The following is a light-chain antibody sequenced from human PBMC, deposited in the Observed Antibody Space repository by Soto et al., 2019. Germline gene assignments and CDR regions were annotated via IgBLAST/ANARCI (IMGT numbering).Light chain of an antibody. CDR2: GAS. Sequence: EIVMTQSPGTLSLSPVETVTLSCMASQSIDSNYLSWYQQKAGQAPRLLISGASTRATGIPARFSGSGSGTDFTLTISSLQAEDFAVYYCQQDYNLPFTFGQGTRLEIK. CDR1: QSIDSNY. V-gene: IGKV3D-7*01. CDR3: QQDYNLPFT. J-gene: IGKJ5*01.